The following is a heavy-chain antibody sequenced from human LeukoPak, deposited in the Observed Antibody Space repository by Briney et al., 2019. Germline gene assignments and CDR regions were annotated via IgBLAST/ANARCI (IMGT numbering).Heavy chain of an antibody. D-gene: IGHD6-6*01. J-gene: IGHJ6*03. CDR2: INPNSGGT. CDR1: GYTFTGYY. V-gene: IGHV1-2*02. CDR3: ARDLSSSFNYYYYYMDV. Sequence: ASVKVSCKASGYTFTGYYMHWVRQAPGQGLEWMGWINPNSGGTNYAQKFQGRVTMTRDTSTSTAYMELSRLRSDDTAVYYCARDLSSSFNYYYYYMDVWGKGTTVTVSS.